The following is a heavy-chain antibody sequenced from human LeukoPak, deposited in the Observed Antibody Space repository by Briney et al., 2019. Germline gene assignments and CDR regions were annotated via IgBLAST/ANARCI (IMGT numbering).Heavy chain of an antibody. CDR1: GLTFSNAW. J-gene: IGHJ4*02. Sequence: PGGSLRLSCVAPGLTFSNAWMSWVRQAPGRGLEWVGLIKSKTDGGTAEYNAPVKGRFTVSRDDSKNTVYPQMSSLKTEDTAVYYCTPNFFDYWGQGSLVTVSS. CDR2: IKSKTDGGTA. CDR3: TPNFFDY. V-gene: IGHV3-15*01.